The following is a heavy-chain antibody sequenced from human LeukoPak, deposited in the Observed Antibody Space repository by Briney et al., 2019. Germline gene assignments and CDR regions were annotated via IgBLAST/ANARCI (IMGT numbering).Heavy chain of an antibody. CDR1: GFTFSSYA. J-gene: IGHJ4*02. D-gene: IGHD1-14*01. V-gene: IGHV3-30*01. Sequence: GGSLRLFCAASGFTFSSYAMHWVRQAPGKGLEWVAVISYDGSNKYYADSVKGRFTISRDNSKNTLYLQMNSLRAEDTAVYYCARGITRLDYYFDYWGQGTLVTVSS. CDR3: ARGITRLDYYFDY. CDR2: ISYDGSNK.